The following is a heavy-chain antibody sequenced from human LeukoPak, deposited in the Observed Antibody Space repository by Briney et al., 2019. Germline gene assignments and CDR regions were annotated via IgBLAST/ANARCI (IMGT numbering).Heavy chain of an antibody. D-gene: IGHD3-16*02. CDR2: IYTSGST. CDR3: ARGLMITFGGVIDNVREDAFDI. J-gene: IGHJ3*02. CDR1: GGSISSYY. V-gene: IGHV4-4*07. Sequence: PSETLSLTCTVSGGSISSYYWSWIRQPAGKGLEWIGRIYTSGSTNYNPSLKSRVTMSVDTSKNQFSLKLSSVTAADTAVYYCARGLMITFGGVIDNVREDAFDIWGQGTMVTVSS.